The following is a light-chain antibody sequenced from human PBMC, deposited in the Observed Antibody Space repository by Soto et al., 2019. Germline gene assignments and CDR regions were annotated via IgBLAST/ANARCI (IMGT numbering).Light chain of an antibody. V-gene: IGKV3-15*01. CDR2: ATS. CDR3: QHYHNWPLT. CDR1: QSFSSN. Sequence: EIVMTQSPATLSVSPGERASLSCRASQSFSSNLAGYQQNPGQTHRLLIYATSTRATGIPARFSGTGSGTDFTLTIRSLQPEDLAVDSCQHYHNWPLTFGGGTKVEIK. J-gene: IGKJ4*02.